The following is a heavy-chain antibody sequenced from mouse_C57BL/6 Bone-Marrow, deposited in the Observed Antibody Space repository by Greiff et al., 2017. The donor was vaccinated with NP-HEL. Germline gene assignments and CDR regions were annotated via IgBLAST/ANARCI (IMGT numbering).Heavy chain of an antibody. CDR2: INPSTGGP. CDR1: GYSFTGYY. CDR3: ARRWSWFAY. V-gene: IGHV1-42*01. J-gene: IGHJ3*01. Sequence: VQLKQSGPELVKPGASVQISCKASGYSFTGYYMNWVKQSPEKSLEWIGEINPSTGGPTYHQKFKAKATLTVDKSSSTAYMQLKSLTSEDSAVYYCARRWSWFAYWGQGTLVTVSA. D-gene: IGHD1-1*02.